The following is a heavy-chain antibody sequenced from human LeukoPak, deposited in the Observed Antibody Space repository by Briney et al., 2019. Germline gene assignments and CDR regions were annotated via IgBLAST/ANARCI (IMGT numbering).Heavy chain of an antibody. CDR1: GYIFTTYG. Sequence: ASVKVSCKASGYIFTTYGIMWVRQAPGQGLEWMGWISAHTGNTNYAQKFQDRVTMTTDSSTTTAFLEVKNLRSDDTAVFYCARRVGGSGRTNYYYCMDVWGNGTTVIVSS. CDR3: ARRVGGSGRTNYYYCMDV. CDR2: ISAHTGNT. V-gene: IGHV1-18*01. J-gene: IGHJ6*03. D-gene: IGHD2-15*01.